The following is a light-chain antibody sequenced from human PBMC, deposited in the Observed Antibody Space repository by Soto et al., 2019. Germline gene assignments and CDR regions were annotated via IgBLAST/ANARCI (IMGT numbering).Light chain of an antibody. CDR2: GAS. CDR1: QSISSN. Sequence: EIVMTQSPATLSVSPGERATLSCRASQSISSNLAWYQQRRGQAPRLLVYGASTRATGIPARFSGSGSGTEFTLTITSLQSEDFAVYYCQQYDSWPPLFTFCPGTKVDLK. V-gene: IGKV3-15*01. CDR3: QQYDSWPPLFT. J-gene: IGKJ3*01.